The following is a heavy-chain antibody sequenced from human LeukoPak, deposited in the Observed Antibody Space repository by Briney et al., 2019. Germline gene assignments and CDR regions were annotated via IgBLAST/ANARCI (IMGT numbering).Heavy chain of an antibody. J-gene: IGHJ5*02. V-gene: IGHV4-34*01. CDR1: GGSFSGYY. CDR3: ARLNYYDSSGHHWFDL. Sequence: SETLSLTCAVYGGSFSGYYWSGIRQPPGKGVEWIGEINHSGSTNYNPSLKSRVTISVDTSKTQFSLKLSSVTAADTAMYYSARLNYYDSSGHHWFDLWGQGTLVTVSS. D-gene: IGHD3-22*01. CDR2: INHSGST.